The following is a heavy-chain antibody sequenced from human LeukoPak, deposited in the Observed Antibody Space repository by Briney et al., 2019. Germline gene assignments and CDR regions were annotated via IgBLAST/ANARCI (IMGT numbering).Heavy chain of an antibody. CDR3: AKGASIAAAGSSYFDY. CDR1: GFTFSNYA. CDR2: ISGSGGST. D-gene: IGHD6-13*01. Sequence: GGSLRISCAASGFTFSNYAMTWVRQAPGKGLEWVSAISGSGGSTYYADSVKGRFTISRDNSKNTLYLQMNSLRAEDTAVYYCAKGASIAAAGSSYFDYWGQGTLVTVSS. J-gene: IGHJ4*02. V-gene: IGHV3-23*01.